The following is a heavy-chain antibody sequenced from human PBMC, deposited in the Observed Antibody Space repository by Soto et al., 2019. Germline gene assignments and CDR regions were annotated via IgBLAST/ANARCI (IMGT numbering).Heavy chain of an antibody. Sequence: SETLSLTCTVSGVSIRTYYWSWIRQSPGKGLEWIGYFYYSGNTDYNPSLGSRVTISVDTSKNQFSLNLTSVTAADTAVYYCGRRSSGSVISWGQGTLVTVSS. CDR2: FYYSGNT. CDR3: GRRSSGSVIS. CDR1: GVSIRTYY. J-gene: IGHJ5*02. D-gene: IGHD3-10*01. V-gene: IGHV4-59*08.